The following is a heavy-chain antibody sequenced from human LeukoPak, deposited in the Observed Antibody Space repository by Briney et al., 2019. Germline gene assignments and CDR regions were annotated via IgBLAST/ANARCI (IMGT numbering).Heavy chain of an antibody. D-gene: IGHD4-17*01. J-gene: IGHJ4*02. CDR1: GFTFSSYS. CDR2: ISSSSSYI. CDR3: AKEIWPTVTTPGWTYFDY. Sequence: GGSLRLSCAASGFTFSSYSMNWVRQAPGKGLEWVSSISSSSSYIYYADSVKGRFTISRDNAKNSLYLQMNSLRAEDTAVYYCAKEIWPTVTTPGWTYFDYWGQGALVTVSS. V-gene: IGHV3-21*01.